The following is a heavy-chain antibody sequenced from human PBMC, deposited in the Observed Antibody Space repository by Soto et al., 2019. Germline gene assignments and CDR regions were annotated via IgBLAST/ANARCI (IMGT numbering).Heavy chain of an antibody. CDR3: ARARRGYCSGGSCYSGGFPFDY. V-gene: IGHV4-59*01. CDR2: IYYSGST. CDR1: GGSISSYY. D-gene: IGHD2-15*01. Sequence: SETVSLTCTVSGGSISSYYWSWIRQPPGKGLEWIGYIYYSGSTNYNPSLKSRVTISVDTSKNQFSLKLSSVTAADTAVYYCARARRGYCSGGSCYSGGFPFDYWGQGTLVTVSS. J-gene: IGHJ4*02.